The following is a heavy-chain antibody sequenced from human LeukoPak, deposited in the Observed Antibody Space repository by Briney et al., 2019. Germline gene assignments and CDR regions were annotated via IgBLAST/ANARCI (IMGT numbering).Heavy chain of an antibody. CDR2: IIPILGIA. CDR3: ASANDSSGYYYENYYYGMDV. D-gene: IGHD3-22*01. V-gene: IGHV1-69*04. CDR1: GGTFSSYA. Sequence: SVKVSCKASGGTFSSYAISWVRQAPGQGLEWLGRIIPILGIANYAQKFQGRVTITADKSTSTAYMELSSLRSEDTAVYYCASANDSSGYYYENYYYGMDVWGQGTTVTVSS. J-gene: IGHJ6*02.